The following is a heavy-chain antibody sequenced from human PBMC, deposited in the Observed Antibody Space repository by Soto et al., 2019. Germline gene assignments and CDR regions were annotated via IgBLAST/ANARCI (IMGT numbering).Heavy chain of an antibody. CDR2: INQDGSEK. Sequence: EVQLVESGGGLVQPGGSLRLSCVTSGFSFSTFWLNWVRQAPGRGLVWVANINQDGSEKYVDSVKGRFTISRDNAQNSLYLQMNSLRVEDTAVYYCLSGNSPSSTWGQGTLVTVSS. V-gene: IGHV3-7*02. J-gene: IGHJ5*02. CDR1: GFSFSTFW. CDR3: LSGNSPSST. D-gene: IGHD5-12*01.